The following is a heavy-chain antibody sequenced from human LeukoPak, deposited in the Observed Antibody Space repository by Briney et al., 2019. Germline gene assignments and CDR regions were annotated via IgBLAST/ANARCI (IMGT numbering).Heavy chain of an antibody. D-gene: IGHD3-10*01. V-gene: IGHV1-18*01. Sequence: ASVKVSCKASGYTFTSYGISWVRQAPGQGLEWMGWISAYNGNTNYAQKFQGRVTITADESTSTAYMELSSLRSEDTAVYYCARDNRWGVRGVNKDYYYYMDVWGKGTTVTISS. J-gene: IGHJ6*03. CDR2: ISAYNGNT. CDR3: ARDNRWGVRGVNKDYYYYMDV. CDR1: GYTFTSYG.